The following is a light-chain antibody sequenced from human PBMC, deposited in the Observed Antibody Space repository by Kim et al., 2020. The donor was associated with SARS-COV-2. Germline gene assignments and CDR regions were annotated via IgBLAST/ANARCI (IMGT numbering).Light chain of an antibody. V-gene: IGKV3D-15*01. Sequence: GPPGERATHAGRASQSVSSNLAWYQQKSGQAPRLLIYGASTRATGIPARFSGSGSGTEFTLTISSLQSEDFAVYYCQQYNTWFRTFGQGTRLEIK. CDR1: QSVSSN. CDR2: GAS. J-gene: IGKJ5*01. CDR3: QQYNTWFRT.